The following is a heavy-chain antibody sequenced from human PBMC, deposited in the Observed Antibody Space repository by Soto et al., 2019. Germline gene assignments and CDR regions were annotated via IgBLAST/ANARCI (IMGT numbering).Heavy chain of an antibody. V-gene: IGHV3-74*01. J-gene: IGHJ5*02. CDR1: GFTLSTYW. Sequence: PGGSLRLSCAASGFTLSTYWMHWVRQVPGKGLVWVSLISSGGTYTNYADSVKGRFTISRDSARNTLFLQMNYLTGEDTAVYYRGRTFVDGMAGFGPWGQGTLVTVSS. D-gene: IGHD2-15*01. CDR3: GRTFVDGMAGFGP. CDR2: ISSGGTYT.